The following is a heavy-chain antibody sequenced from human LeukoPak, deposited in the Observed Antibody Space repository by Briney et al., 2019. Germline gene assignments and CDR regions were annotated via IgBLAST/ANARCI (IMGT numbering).Heavy chain of an antibody. J-gene: IGHJ5*02. CDR3: ARGSGHWFDP. CDR1: GGSISSSGYY. CDR2: IYYSGST. V-gene: IGHV4-39*07. Sequence: SETLSLTCTVSGGSISSSGYYWGWIRQPPGKGLEWIGSIYYSGSTYYNPSLKSRVTISVDTSKNQFSLKLSSVTAADTAVYYCARGSGHWFDPWGQGTLVTVSS. D-gene: IGHD6-25*01.